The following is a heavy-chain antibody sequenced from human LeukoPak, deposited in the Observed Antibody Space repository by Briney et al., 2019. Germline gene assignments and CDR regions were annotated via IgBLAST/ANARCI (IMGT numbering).Heavy chain of an antibody. CDR3: ARPMKWFGAHYYFDY. Sequence: SESLSLTCAVYGGSFNGYYWSWIRQPPGEGLEWIGEINHSGSTNYNPSLKSRVTISVDTSKNQFSLKLSSVTAADTAVYYCARPMKWFGAHYYFDYWGQGTLVTVSS. CDR1: GGSFNGYY. D-gene: IGHD3-10*01. CDR2: INHSGST. J-gene: IGHJ4*02. V-gene: IGHV4-34*01.